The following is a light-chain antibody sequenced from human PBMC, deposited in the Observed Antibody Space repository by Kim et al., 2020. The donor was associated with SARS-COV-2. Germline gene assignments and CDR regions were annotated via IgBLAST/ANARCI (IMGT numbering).Light chain of an antibody. CDR3: GTWDNSLSAYV. J-gene: IGLJ7*01. V-gene: IGLV1-51*01. CDR1: SSNIGKNY. Sequence: GQKVAISCSGFSSNIGKNYVSWYQQLPGAAPKLLIYDNNKRPSGIPDRFSGSKSGTSATLGITGLQTGDEADYYCGTWDNSLSAYVFGGGTQLTVL. CDR2: DNN.